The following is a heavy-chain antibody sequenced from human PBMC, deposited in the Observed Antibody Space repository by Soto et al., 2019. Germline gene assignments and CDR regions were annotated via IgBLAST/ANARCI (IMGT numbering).Heavy chain of an antibody. CDR3: AKERGYNYGYDAMDV. CDR2: ISGSGGST. V-gene: IGHV3-23*01. Sequence: EVQLLESGGGLVQPGGSLRLSCAASGFTFSSYAMSWVRQAPGKGLEWVSGISGSGGSTYYADSVKGRFTISRENSKNTLHLHTDSVRAEDTGVYYCAKERGYNYGYDAMDVWGKGTTVTVSS. J-gene: IGHJ6*04. D-gene: IGHD5-18*01. CDR1: GFTFSSYA.